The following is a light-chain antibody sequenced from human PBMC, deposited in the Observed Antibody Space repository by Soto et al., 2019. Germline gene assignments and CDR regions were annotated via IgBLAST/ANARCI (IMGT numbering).Light chain of an antibody. CDR1: QSISSTY. CDR2: AAS. CDR3: QQYGSPPFT. J-gene: IGKJ5*01. Sequence: EIVLTQSPGTLSLSQGERATLSCRASQSISSTYLAWYQQKPGQAPRLLIYAASSRATGIPDRFSGSGSGTDFTLTISRLEPGDFAVYFCQQYGSPPFTFGQGTRLE. V-gene: IGKV3-20*01.